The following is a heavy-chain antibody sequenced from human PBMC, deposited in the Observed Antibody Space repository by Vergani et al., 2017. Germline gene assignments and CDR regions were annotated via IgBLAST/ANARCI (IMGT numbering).Heavy chain of an antibody. CDR3: AKEGYGDYFVHAFDI. CDR1: GFTFSSYG. CDR2: IRYDGSNK. D-gene: IGHD4-17*01. Sequence: QVHLVESGGGVVQPGRSLRLSCVVSGFTFSSYGMHWVRQAPGKGLEWVAFIRYDGSNKYYADSVKGRFTISRDNSKNTLYLQMNSLRAEDTAVYYCAKEGYGDYFVHAFDIWGQGTMVTVSS. V-gene: IGHV3-30*02. J-gene: IGHJ3*02.